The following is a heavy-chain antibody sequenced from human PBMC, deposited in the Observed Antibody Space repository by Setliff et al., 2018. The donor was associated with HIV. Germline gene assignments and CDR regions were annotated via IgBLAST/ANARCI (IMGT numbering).Heavy chain of an antibody. CDR1: GGSISSGGYY. V-gene: IGHV4-31*03. Sequence: NPSETLSLTCTVSGGSISSGGYYWSWIRQHPGKGLEWIGYIYYSGSTYYNPSLKSRVTISVDTSKNQFSLKLSSVTAADTAVYYCARDPTSHPLAYGSGSSWAFDIWGQGTMVTVSS. D-gene: IGHD3-10*01. CDR3: ARDPTSHPLAYGSGSSWAFDI. CDR2: IYYSGST. J-gene: IGHJ3*02.